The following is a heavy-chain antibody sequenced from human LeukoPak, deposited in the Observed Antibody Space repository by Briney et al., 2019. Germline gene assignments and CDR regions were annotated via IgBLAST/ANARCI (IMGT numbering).Heavy chain of an antibody. J-gene: IGHJ4*02. CDR2: ISGSGGST. Sequence: PGGCLRLSCAASGFTFSSYAMSWVRQAPGKGLEWVSAISGSGGSTYYADSVKGRFTISRDNSKNTLYLQMNSLRAEDTAVYYCAKDHGILTGYYKEPHFDYWGQGTLVTVSS. CDR1: GFTFSSYA. D-gene: IGHD3-9*01. CDR3: AKDHGILTGYYKEPHFDY. V-gene: IGHV3-23*01.